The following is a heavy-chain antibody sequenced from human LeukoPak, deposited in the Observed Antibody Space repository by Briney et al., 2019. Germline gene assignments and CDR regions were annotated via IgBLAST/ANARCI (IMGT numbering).Heavy chain of an antibody. D-gene: IGHD6-13*01. V-gene: IGHV3-9*01. CDR1: GFTFDDYA. CDR2: ISWNSGNI. Sequence: GGSLRLSCAASGFTFDDYAMHWVRQAPGKGLEWVPGISWNSGNIGYADSVKGRVTISRDNAKNSLYLQMNSLRAEDTALYYCTKDLSPSAAGLDYWGLGTLVTVSS. CDR3: TKDLSPSAAGLDY. J-gene: IGHJ4*02.